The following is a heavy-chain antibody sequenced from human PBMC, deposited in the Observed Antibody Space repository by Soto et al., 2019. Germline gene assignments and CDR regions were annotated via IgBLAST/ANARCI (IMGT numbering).Heavy chain of an antibody. CDR1: GFTFSSYW. CDR2: INTDGSDT. CDR3: ARPYVGDYGTNYFDP. V-gene: IGHV3-74*03. D-gene: IGHD4-17*01. Sequence: GGSLRLSCAASGFTFSSYWMHWVRQVPGKELVWVSRINTDGSDTTYADSVKGRFTISRDNAKNTLYLQMNSLRAEDTAVYYCARPYVGDYGTNYFDPWGQGTLVTVSS. J-gene: IGHJ5*02.